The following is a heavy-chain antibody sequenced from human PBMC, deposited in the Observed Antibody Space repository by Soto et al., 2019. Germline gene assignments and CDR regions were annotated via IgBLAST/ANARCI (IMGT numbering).Heavy chain of an antibody. Sequence: PGGSLRLSCAASAFTFSSSPMHWFRQAPGKRPKYFSSISINGCNTXXAESVKGXXTMSRYNSKNAXYLQMXRMRTEDKAVYDCVVRHSSAYYVYRDQAIQVTGSS. J-gene: IGHJ4*02. V-gene: IGHV3-64*02. CDR3: VVRHSSAYYVY. CDR1: AFTFSSSP. D-gene: IGHD3-22*01. CDR2: ISINGCNT.